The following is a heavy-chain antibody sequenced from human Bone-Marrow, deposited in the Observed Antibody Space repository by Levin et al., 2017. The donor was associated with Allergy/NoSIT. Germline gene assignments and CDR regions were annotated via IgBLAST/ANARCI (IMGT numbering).Heavy chain of an antibody. CDR3: ARDPRGYSSGGALDY. CDR1: GFTFSSYA. CDR2: ISYDGSNK. D-gene: IGHD6-19*01. Sequence: GGSLRLSCAASGFTFSSYAMHWVRQAPGKGLEWVAVISYDGSNKYYADSVKGRFTISRDNSKNTLYLQMNSLRAEDTAVYYCARDPRGYSSGGALDYWGQGTLVTVSS. J-gene: IGHJ4*02. V-gene: IGHV3-30-3*01.